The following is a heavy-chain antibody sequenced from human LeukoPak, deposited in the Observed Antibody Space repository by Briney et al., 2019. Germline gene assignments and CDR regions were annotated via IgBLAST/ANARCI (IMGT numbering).Heavy chain of an antibody. CDR1: GFNFSSYW. Sequence: PGGSLRLSCAASGFNFSSYWMHWVRQAPGKGLVWVSRSNSDGSSTTYADSVKGRFTISRDNAKNTLYLQMNSLRAEDTAVYYCAREPRIAVAGTGPAAFDIWGQGTMVTVSS. CDR3: AREPRIAVAGTGPAAFDI. V-gene: IGHV3-74*01. J-gene: IGHJ3*02. CDR2: SNSDGSST. D-gene: IGHD6-19*01.